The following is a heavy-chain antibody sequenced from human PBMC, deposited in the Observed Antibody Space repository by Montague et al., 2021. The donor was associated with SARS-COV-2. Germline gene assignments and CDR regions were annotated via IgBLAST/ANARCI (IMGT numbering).Heavy chain of an antibody. CDR2: IYHSGST. Sequence: SETLSLTCTVSGYSISSGYYWGWIRQPPGKGLEWIGSIYHSGSTYYNPSLKGRATISVNTSKNQFSLKLGSVTAADTAVYYCARERRYCSGGGCYSGWCDPWGQGTLVTVSS. V-gene: IGHV4-38-2*02. J-gene: IGHJ5*02. CDR1: GYSISSGYY. CDR3: ARERRYCSGGGCYSGWCDP. D-gene: IGHD2-15*01.